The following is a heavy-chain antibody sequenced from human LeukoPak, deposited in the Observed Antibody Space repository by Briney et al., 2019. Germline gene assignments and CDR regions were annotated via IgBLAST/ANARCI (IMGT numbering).Heavy chain of an antibody. CDR2: ISYDGRNK. J-gene: IGHJ4*02. Sequence: GGSLRLSCAASGFTFSSYAMHWVRQAPGKGLEWVAVISYDGRNKYYADSVKGRFTISRDSSKNTLYLEMNSLRAEDTAVYYCARDSGGLRQASFDYWGQGTLVTVSS. CDR3: ARDSGGLRQASFDY. V-gene: IGHV3-30*04. CDR1: GFTFSSYA. D-gene: IGHD4-17*01.